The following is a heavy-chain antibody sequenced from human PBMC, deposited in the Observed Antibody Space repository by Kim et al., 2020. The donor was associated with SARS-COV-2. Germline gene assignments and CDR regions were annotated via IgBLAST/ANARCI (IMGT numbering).Heavy chain of an antibody. D-gene: IGHD3-22*01. Sequence: SETLSLTCAVYGGSFSGDYWTWIRQPPGEGLEWIGEINHSGSTNYNPSLKSRVTISVDTSKNQFSLKLSSVIAADTAVYYCARGRGPRGSGYYYGFNWFDPWGQGTLVTVSS. V-gene: IGHV4-34*01. CDR3: ARGRGPRGSGYYYGFNWFDP. CDR2: INHSGST. J-gene: IGHJ5*02. CDR1: GGSFSGDY.